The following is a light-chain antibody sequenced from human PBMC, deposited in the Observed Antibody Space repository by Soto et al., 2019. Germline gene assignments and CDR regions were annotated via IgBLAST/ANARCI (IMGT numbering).Light chain of an antibody. CDR3: QESYSSSWT. J-gene: IGKJ1*01. CDR2: AAS. Sequence: DIQMAQSPSCLCASVGDRVTLACWASQTISIYLNWYQHKPGKAPKLLIYAASSLQSGVPSRFSGSGSGTDFTLSISSLQPEDFATYYCQESYSSSWTFGQGTKVDIK. V-gene: IGKV1-39*01. CDR1: QTISIY.